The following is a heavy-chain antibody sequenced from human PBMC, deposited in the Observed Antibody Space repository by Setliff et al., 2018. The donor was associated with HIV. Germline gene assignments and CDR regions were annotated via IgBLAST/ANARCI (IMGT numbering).Heavy chain of an antibody. Sequence: ASVKVSCKASGYTFTNFAISWVRQAPGQGLEWMGWISGYSDNTNYAQNHQGRVTMTTDTSSSTSYMELRSLTSDDTAMYYCARVRAGALLNAFDIWGQGTMVTVSS. CDR1: GYTFTNFA. V-gene: IGHV1-18*01. CDR3: ARVRAGALLNAFDI. J-gene: IGHJ3*02. CDR2: ISGYSDNT. D-gene: IGHD1-26*01.